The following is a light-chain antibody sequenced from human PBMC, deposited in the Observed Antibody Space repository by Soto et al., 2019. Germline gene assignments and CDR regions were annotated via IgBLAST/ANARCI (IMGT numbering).Light chain of an antibody. V-gene: IGKV3-20*01. Sequence: EILLTPSPGTLSLSPGERATLSCRARQNVSSSYLAWYQQKPGQAPRLLIHGASSRATGIPDRFSGIGSGTDFTLTISRLEPEDFAMYYCQQYGSSPPLTFGGGTKVDIK. J-gene: IGKJ4*01. CDR2: GAS. CDR1: QNVSSSY. CDR3: QQYGSSPPLT.